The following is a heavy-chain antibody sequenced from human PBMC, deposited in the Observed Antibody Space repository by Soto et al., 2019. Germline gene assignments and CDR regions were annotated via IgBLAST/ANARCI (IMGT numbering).Heavy chain of an antibody. D-gene: IGHD6-19*01. V-gene: IGHV3-23*01. CDR1: GFTFSSYA. CDR3: ARRLSYSSGWYYFDY. CDR2: IGGSGGTT. J-gene: IGHJ4*02. Sequence: GGSLRLSCAASGFTFSSYAMNWVRQAPVKGLEWVSTIGGSGGTTYYADSVKGRFTISRDNSKNTLYLQMNSLRAEDTAVYYCARRLSYSSGWYYFDYWGQGTLVTVSS.